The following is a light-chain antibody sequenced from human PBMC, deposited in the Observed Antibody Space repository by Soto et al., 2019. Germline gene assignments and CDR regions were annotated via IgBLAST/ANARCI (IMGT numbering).Light chain of an antibody. J-gene: IGKJ3*01. V-gene: IGKV3-20*01. CDR1: QSVSSSY. CDR2: GAS. Sequence: DIVLTQSPCTLSFSPGEIATLSCRPSQSVSSSYLAWYQQKPGQAPRLLIYGASSRATGIPDRFSGSGSGTDFTLTISRLEPEDFAVYYCQQYGSSPFTFGPGTKVDIK. CDR3: QQYGSSPFT.